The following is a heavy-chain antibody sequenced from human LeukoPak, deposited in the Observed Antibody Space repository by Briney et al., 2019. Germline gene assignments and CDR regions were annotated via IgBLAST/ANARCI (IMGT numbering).Heavy chain of an antibody. CDR1: GYTFTSYG. Sequence: ASVKVSCKASGYTFTSYGISWVRQAPGQGLEWMGWISAYNGNTNYAQKLQGRVTMTTDTSTSTAYMELSSLRSEDTAVYYCARDAEYYYDSSGYYHDYWGQGTLVTVSS. D-gene: IGHD3-22*01. J-gene: IGHJ4*02. V-gene: IGHV1-18*01. CDR3: ARDAEYYYDSSGYYHDY. CDR2: ISAYNGNT.